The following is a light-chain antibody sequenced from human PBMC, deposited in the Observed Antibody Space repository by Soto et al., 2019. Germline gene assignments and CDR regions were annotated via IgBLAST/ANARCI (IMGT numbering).Light chain of an antibody. V-gene: IGKV3D-15*01. Sequence: EIVMTQSPATLSVSPGERATLSCRASQSVNIYLAWYQQKPGQAPRLLIFGASSRATGIPARFSGSGSGTEFNLTISSLQSEDFATYYCQQYNSYSSLTFGGGTKVDIK. CDR1: QSVNIY. CDR3: QQYNSYSSLT. CDR2: GAS. J-gene: IGKJ4*01.